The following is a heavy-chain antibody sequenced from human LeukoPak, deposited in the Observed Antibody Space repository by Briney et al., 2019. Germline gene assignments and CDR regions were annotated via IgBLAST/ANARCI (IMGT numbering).Heavy chain of an antibody. CDR3: APESPYCGGDCRGDYFDY. Sequence: GGSLRLSCAASGFTFSSYAMSWARQAPGKGLEWVSAISGSGGSTYYAGSVKGRFTISRDNSKNTLYLQMNSLRAEDTAVYYCAPESPYCGGDCRGDYFDYWGQGTLVTVSS. D-gene: IGHD2-21*01. CDR2: ISGSGGST. V-gene: IGHV3-23*01. CDR1: GFTFSSYA. J-gene: IGHJ4*02.